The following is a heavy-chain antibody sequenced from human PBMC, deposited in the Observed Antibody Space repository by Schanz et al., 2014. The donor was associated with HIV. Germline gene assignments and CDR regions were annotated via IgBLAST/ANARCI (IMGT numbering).Heavy chain of an antibody. V-gene: IGHV3-7*01. J-gene: IGHJ3*02. CDR3: VHDDSDNDGFDM. CDR1: GFTFSSYW. CDR2: MNQDESRK. D-gene: IGHD3-22*01. Sequence: EVQLVESGGGLVQPGGSLRLSCAASGFTFSSYWMTWVRQAPGKEPEMVTNMNQDESRKYYVDSVKGRFTISRDNAANSLFLQMNSLRAEDTAVYYCVHDDSDNDGFDMWGQGTMVTVSS.